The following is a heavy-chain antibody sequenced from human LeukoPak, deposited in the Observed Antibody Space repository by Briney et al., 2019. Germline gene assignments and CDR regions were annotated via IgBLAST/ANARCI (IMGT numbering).Heavy chain of an antibody. CDR2: ISGSGGST. CDR3: AKDPTMVRGVHFDY. D-gene: IGHD3-10*01. Sequence: GGSLRLSCAASGFTFSSYAMRWVRQAPGKGLEWVSAISGSGGSTYYADSVKGRFTISRDNSKNTLYLQMNSLRAEDTAVYYCAKDPTMVRGVHFDYWGQGTLVTVSS. CDR1: GFTFSSYA. V-gene: IGHV3-23*01. J-gene: IGHJ4*02.